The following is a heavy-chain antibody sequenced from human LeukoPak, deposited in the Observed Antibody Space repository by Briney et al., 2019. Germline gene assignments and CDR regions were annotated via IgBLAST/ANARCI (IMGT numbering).Heavy chain of an antibody. CDR1: GYTFTSYY. CDR2: ISAYNGNT. Sequence: ASVKVSCKASGYTFTSYYMHWVRQAPGQGLEWMGWISAYNGNTNYAQKLQGRVTMTTDTSTSTAYMELRSLRSDDTAVYYCARDRTYSSSWKYYYYMDVWGKGTTVTISS. J-gene: IGHJ6*03. CDR3: ARDRTYSSSWKYYYYMDV. D-gene: IGHD6-13*01. V-gene: IGHV1-18*04.